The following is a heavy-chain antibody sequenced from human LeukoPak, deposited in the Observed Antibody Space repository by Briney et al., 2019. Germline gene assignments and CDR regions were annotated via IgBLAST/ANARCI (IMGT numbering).Heavy chain of an antibody. CDR2: ISSSSSYI. Sequence: SGGSLRRSCAASGFTFSSYSMNWVRQAPGKGLEWVSSISSSSSYIYYADSVKGRFTFSRDNAKNSLYLQMNSLRAEDTAVYYCARDREAAVGGFDYWGQGTLVTVSS. J-gene: IGHJ4*02. CDR1: GFTFSSYS. CDR3: ARDREAAVGGFDY. V-gene: IGHV3-21*01. D-gene: IGHD6-13*01.